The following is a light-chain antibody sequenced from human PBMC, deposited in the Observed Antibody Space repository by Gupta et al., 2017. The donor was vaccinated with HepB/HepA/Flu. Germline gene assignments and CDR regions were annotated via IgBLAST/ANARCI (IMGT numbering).Light chain of an antibody. CDR1: QGIDHY. Sequence: DIQMTQSPSSLSASVGDRVTISCRARQGIDHYLAWYQQKPGKVPTLLIYGASTLELGVPSRFSGSGSGTYFTLTISSLQPEDVATYYCQKYNTAPFTFGGGTKVDI. V-gene: IGKV1-27*01. CDR3: QKYNTAPFT. J-gene: IGKJ4*01. CDR2: GAS.